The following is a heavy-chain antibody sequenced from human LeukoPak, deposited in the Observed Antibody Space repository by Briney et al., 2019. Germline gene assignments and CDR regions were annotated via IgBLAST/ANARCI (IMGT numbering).Heavy chain of an antibody. J-gene: IGHJ4*02. Sequence: GGSLRLSCAASGFTFSDYGIHWVRQAPGKGLEWVAGIWSDGSNKYYADSVKGRFTISRDNSKKTLYLQMNSLRVEDTAVYYCVRASGSFDYWGQGTLVTVSS. CDR2: IWSDGSNK. CDR3: VRASGSFDY. D-gene: IGHD3-10*01. CDR1: GFTFSDYG. V-gene: IGHV3-33*01.